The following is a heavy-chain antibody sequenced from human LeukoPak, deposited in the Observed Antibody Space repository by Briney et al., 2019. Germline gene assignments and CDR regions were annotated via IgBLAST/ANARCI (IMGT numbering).Heavy chain of an antibody. V-gene: IGHV3-21*01. Sequence: PGGSLRLSCAASGFTFSSYCMNWVRPAPGKGMEWVSSISRGNTYIYYADSVKGRFTISRDNTKNSLYLQMNSLRAEDTAVYYCARKYDFWSAYSDYWGQGTLVTVSS. D-gene: IGHD3-3*01. J-gene: IGHJ4*02. CDR1: GFTFSSYC. CDR2: ISRGNTYI. CDR3: ARKYDFWSAYSDY.